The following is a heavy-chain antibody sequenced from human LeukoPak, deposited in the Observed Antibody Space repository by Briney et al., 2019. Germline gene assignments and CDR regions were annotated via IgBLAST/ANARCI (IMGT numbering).Heavy chain of an antibody. J-gene: IGHJ5*02. CDR1: GFTFSSYS. D-gene: IGHD6-19*01. V-gene: IGHV3-48*04. CDR2: ISSSGSTI. CDR3: ARGGSSSGWYGWFDP. Sequence: GGSLRLSCAASGFTFSSYSMNWVRQAPGKGLEWVSYISSSGSTIYYADSVKGRFTISRDNAKNSLYLQMNSLRAEDTAVYYCARGGSSSGWYGWFDPWGQGTLVTVSS.